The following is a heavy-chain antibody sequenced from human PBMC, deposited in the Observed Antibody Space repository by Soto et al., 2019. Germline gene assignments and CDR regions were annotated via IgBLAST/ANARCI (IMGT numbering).Heavy chain of an antibody. CDR1: GGSFIGYY. CDR3: ARGRAYYDFWSAHWANWFDP. J-gene: IGHJ5*02. V-gene: IGHV4-34*01. D-gene: IGHD3-3*01. CDR2: INHSGST. Sequence: SETLSLTCAVYGGSFIGYYWSWIRQPPWKGLEWIGEINHSGSTNYNPSLKSRVTISVDTSKNQFSLKLSSVTAADTAVYYCARGRAYYDFWSAHWANWFDPWGQGTLVTVS.